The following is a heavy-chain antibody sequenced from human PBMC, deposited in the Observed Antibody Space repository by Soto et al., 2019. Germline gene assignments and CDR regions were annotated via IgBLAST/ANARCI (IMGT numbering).Heavy chain of an antibody. J-gene: IGHJ6*02. CDR1: GGSISSSNW. D-gene: IGHD3-10*02. CDR2: IYHSGST. Sequence: QVQLQESGPGLVKPSGTLSLTCAVSGGSISSSNWWSWVRQPPGKGLEWIGEIYHSGSTNYNPSLKRRVTISVDKSKIPFPLKLSSVTAADTAVYYCASVRGGYYYAMDVWGQGTTVTVSS. CDR3: ASVRGGYYYAMDV. V-gene: IGHV4-4*02.